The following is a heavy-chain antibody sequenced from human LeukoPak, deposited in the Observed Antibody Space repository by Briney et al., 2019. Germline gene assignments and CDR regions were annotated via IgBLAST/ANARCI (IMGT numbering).Heavy chain of an antibody. CDR3: ARRCETPWCWFDP. J-gene: IGHJ5*02. D-gene: IGHD2-15*01. Sequence: PSETLSLTCTVSGGSISSYYWSWIRQPPGKGLEWIGYIYYSGSTNYNPSLKSRVTISVDTSKNQFSLKLSSVTAADTAVYYCARRCETPWCWFDPWGQGTLVTVSS. CDR2: IYYSGST. CDR1: GGSISSYY. V-gene: IGHV4-59*08.